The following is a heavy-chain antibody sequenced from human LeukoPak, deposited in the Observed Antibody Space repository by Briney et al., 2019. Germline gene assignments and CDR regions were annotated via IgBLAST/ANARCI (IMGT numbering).Heavy chain of an antibody. CDR3: ARMYSWGFDP. V-gene: IGHV3-48*03. J-gene: IGHJ5*02. CDR1: GFTFSSSW. D-gene: IGHD2-21*01. CDR2: ISSSGRAI. Sequence: PGGSLRLSCAASGFTFSSSWMNWVRQAPGKGLEWLSYISSSGRAIYYADSVKGRFTISRDNAKNSLYLQMNSLRAEDTAVYYCARMYSWGFDPWGQGTLVIVSS.